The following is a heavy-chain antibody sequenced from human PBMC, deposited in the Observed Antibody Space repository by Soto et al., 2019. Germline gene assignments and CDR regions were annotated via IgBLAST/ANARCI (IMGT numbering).Heavy chain of an antibody. J-gene: IGHJ6*02. CDR3: ARDKAGRRIGELLGGMDV. Sequence: GASVKVSCKXSGGTFSSNAISWVRQAPGQGLEWMGGIIPIFGTANYAQKFRGRVTITADESTSTAYMELSSLRSEDTAVYYCARDKAGRRIGELLGGMDVWGQGTTVTVSS. V-gene: IGHV1-69*13. CDR1: GGTFSSNA. CDR2: IIPIFGTA. D-gene: IGHD3-10*01.